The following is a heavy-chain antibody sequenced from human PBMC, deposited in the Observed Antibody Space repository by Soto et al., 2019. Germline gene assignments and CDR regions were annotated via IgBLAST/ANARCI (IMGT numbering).Heavy chain of an antibody. D-gene: IGHD2-15*01. CDR1: GGTFSSYA. CDR3: ALGDTVVRPAY. Sequence: QVQLVQSGAEVKKPGSSVKVSCKASGGTFSSYAISWVRQAPGQGLGWMGGIIPIFGPANYAQKFQGRVTITADASTGAAYMELSSLRSEDTAVYYRALGDTVVRPAYWGRGPLVTVSS. CDR2: IIPIFGPA. J-gene: IGHJ4*02. V-gene: IGHV1-69*12.